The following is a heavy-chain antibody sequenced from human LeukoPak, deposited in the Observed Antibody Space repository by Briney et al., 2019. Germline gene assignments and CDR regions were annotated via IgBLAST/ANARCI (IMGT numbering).Heavy chain of an antibody. J-gene: IGHJ4*02. CDR3: GRDLFCGGDCHDY. CDR1: GFTFSSYW. Sequence: PGGSLRLSCAASGFTFSSYWMHWVRQAPGKGLVWVSLINGDGSRIGYADSAKGRFTISRDNAKNTLYLQMNSLRAEATAVYYCGRDLFCGGDCHDYWGQGTLVTVSS. V-gene: IGHV3-74*01. D-gene: IGHD2-21*02. CDR2: INGDGSRI.